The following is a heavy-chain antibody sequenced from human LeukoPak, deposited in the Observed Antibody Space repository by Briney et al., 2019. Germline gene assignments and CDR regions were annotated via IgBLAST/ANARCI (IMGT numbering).Heavy chain of an antibody. CDR2: IWPDGSNK. Sequence: GRSLRLSCAASGFTFSSYDMHWVRQAPGKGLEWVAAIWPDGSNKYYANSVKGRFTISRDNSKNTLYLQMNSLRGDDTAIYYCARELAAWGQGTLVTVSS. V-gene: IGHV3-33*08. D-gene: IGHD6-13*01. J-gene: IGHJ4*02. CDR1: GFTFSSYD. CDR3: ARELAA.